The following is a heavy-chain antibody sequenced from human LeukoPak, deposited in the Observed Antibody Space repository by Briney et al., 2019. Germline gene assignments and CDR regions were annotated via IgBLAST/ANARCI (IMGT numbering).Heavy chain of an antibody. CDR1: GFTFSDYY. CDR2: ISSSGSTI. V-gene: IGHV3-11*01. CDR3: TGTPYYYDSSGYYVFFDY. J-gene: IGHJ4*02. D-gene: IGHD3-22*01. Sequence: GGSLRLSCAASGFTFSDYYMSWIRQAPGKGLEWVSYISSSGSTIYYADSVKGRFTISRDNAKNSLYLQKNSLRAEDTAVYHCTGTPYYYDSSGYYVFFDYWGQGTLVTVSS.